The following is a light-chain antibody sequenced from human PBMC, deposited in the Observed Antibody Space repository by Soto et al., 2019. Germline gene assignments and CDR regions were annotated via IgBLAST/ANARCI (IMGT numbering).Light chain of an antibody. Sequence: EIVLTQSPGTLSLSPGERATLSCRASQSVGSYLVWYQQKPGQAPGLLIYGASGRATGIPDRFSGSGSGTDFTLTISRLEPEDFAVYYCQQYGSSRITFGQGTRLEIK. CDR3: QQYGSSRIT. J-gene: IGKJ5*01. V-gene: IGKV3-20*01. CDR2: GAS. CDR1: QSVGSY.